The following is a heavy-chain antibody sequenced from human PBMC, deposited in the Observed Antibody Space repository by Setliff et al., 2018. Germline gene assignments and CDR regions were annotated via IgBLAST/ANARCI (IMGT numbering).Heavy chain of an antibody. CDR3: ARYQSSSWYRPLYYYYGMDV. J-gene: IGHJ6*02. CDR2: ISFDGTDQ. V-gene: IGHV3-30*12. Sequence: GGSLRLSCAASGFTFNVFGMHWVRQAPGKGLEWVALISFDGTDQYYSDSVKSRFTISRDNSENTVYLQMNSLRAEDTAVYYCARYQSSSWYRPLYYYYGMDVWGQGTTVTVSS. D-gene: IGHD6-13*01. CDR1: GFTFNVFG.